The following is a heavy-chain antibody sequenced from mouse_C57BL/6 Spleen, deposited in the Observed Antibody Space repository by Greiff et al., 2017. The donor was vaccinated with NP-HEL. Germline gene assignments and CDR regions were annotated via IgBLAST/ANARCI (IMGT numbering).Heavy chain of an antibody. D-gene: IGHD1-1*01. CDR2: IYPRSGNT. CDR1: GYTFTSYG. V-gene: IGHV1-81*01. J-gene: IGHJ1*03. Sequence: QVQLKQSGAELARPGASVKLSCKASGYTFTSYGISWVKQRTGQGLEWIGEIYPRSGNTYYNEKFKGKATLTADKSSSTAYMGLRSLTSEDSAVYCWARSGSSYRYFDVWGTGTTVTVSA. CDR3: ARSGSSYRYFDV.